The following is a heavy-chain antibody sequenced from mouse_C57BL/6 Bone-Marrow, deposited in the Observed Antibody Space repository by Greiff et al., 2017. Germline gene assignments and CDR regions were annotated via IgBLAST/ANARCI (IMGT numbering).Heavy chain of an antibody. J-gene: IGHJ2*01. CDR1: GYTFTSYW. D-gene: IGHD1-1*01. Sequence: VQLQQSGAELVKPGASVKLSCKASGYTFTSYWMHWVKQRPGQGLEWIGMIHPNSGSTNYNEKFKSKATLTADKSSSTAYMQLSSLTSEDSTVYWYSRSKSRTSYDYWGQGTTLTVSS. CDR3: SRSKSRTSYDY. CDR2: IHPNSGST. V-gene: IGHV1-64*01.